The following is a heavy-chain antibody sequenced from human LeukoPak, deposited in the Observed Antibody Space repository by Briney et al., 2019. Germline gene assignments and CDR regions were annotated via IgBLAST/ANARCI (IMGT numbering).Heavy chain of an antibody. Sequence: GGSLRLSCAASGFTFSSYGMHWVRQAPGKGLEWVAVISYDGSNKYYADSVKGRFTISRDNSKNTLYLQTNSLRAEDTAVYYCAKDRRICSSWYCDLPGGGMDVWGQGTTVTVSS. D-gene: IGHD6-13*01. V-gene: IGHV3-30*18. CDR3: AKDRRICSSWYCDLPGGGMDV. CDR2: ISYDGSNK. J-gene: IGHJ6*02. CDR1: GFTFSSYG.